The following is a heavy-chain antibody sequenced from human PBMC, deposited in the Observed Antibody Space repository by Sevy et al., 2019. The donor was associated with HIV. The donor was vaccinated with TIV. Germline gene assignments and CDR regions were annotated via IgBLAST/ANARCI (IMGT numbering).Heavy chain of an antibody. D-gene: IGHD2-2*01. CDR2: IRYDGSNK. V-gene: IGHV3-30*02. CDR3: AKDLPCTSCYRYFQH. J-gene: IGHJ1*01. CDR1: GFTFSSYG. Sequence: GGSLRLSCAASGFTFSSYGMHWVRQAPGKGLEWVAFIRYDGSNKYYADSVKGRFTISRDNSKNTLYLQMNSLRAEDTAVYYSAKDLPCTSCYRYFQHWGQGTLVTVSS.